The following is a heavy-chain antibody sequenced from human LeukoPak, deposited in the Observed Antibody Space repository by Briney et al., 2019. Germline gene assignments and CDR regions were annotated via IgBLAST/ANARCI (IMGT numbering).Heavy chain of an antibody. CDR2: INPNSGGT. D-gene: IGHD6-19*01. CDR1: GYTFTGYY. CDR3: ARSIALAGKEADP. V-gene: IGHV1-2*02. J-gene: IGHJ5*02. Sequence: ASVKVSCKASGYTFTGYYMHWVRQAPGQGLEWMGWINPNSGGTNYAQKFQGRVTMTRDTSISTAYMELSRLRSDDTAVYYCARSIALAGKEADPWGQGTLVTVSS.